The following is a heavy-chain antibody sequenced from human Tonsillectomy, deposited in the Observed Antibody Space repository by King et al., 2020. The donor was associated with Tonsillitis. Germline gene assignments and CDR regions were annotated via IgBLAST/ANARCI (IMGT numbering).Heavy chain of an antibody. CDR2: IYYSGST. D-gene: IGHD5-12*01. V-gene: IGHV4-31*03. J-gene: IGHJ4*02. CDR1: GGSISSGGYY. Sequence: QLQESGPGLVKPSQTLSLTCTVSGGSISSGGYYWSWIRQHPGKGLEWIGYIYYSGSTYYNPSLKSRVTISVDTSKNQFSLKLSSVTAADTAVYYCARDRTNSGYDLGFDYWGQGTLVTVSS. CDR3: ARDRTNSGYDLGFDY.